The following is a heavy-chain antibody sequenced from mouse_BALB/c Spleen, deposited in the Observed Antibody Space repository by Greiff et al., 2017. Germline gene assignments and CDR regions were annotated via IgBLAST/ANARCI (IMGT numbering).Heavy chain of an antibody. CDR2: IYPGSGNT. Sequence: VQLVESGPELVKPGASVKISCKASGYTFTDYYINWVKQKPGQGLEWIGWIYPGSGNTKYNEKFKGKATLTVDTSSSTAYMQLSSLTSEDTAVYFCARAYYYGSSSYYAMDYWGQGTSVTVSS. D-gene: IGHD1-1*01. V-gene: IGHV1-84*02. CDR3: ARAYYYGSSSYYAMDY. J-gene: IGHJ4*01. CDR1: GYTFTDYY.